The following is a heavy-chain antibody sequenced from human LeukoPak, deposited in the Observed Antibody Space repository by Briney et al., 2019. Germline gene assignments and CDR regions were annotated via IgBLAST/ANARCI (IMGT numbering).Heavy chain of an antibody. Sequence: PGGSPRLSCAASGFTFSSYSMNWVRQAPGKGLEWVSSISSSSSYIYYADSVKGRFTISRDNAKNSLYLQMNSLRAEDTAVYYCARDRQSIAARPVSWFDPWGQGTLVTVSS. V-gene: IGHV3-21*01. J-gene: IGHJ5*02. D-gene: IGHD6-6*01. CDR2: ISSSSSYI. CDR1: GFTFSSYS. CDR3: ARDRQSIAARPVSWFDP.